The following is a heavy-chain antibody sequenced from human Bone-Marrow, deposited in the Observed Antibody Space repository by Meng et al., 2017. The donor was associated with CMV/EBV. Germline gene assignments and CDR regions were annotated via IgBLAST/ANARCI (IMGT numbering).Heavy chain of an antibody. J-gene: IGHJ6*02. CDR2: MNPNSGNT. D-gene: IGHD2-2*01. CDR3: ARWGRYCSSTSYRDLGMDV. CDR1: GYTFSNYD. Sequence: ASVKVSCKASGYTFSNYDINWVRQATGQGLEWMGWMNPNSGNTAYAQELQGRVTITRNISISTAYMELSSLRSEDTAVYYCARWGRYCSSTSYRDLGMDVWGQGTTVTVSS. V-gene: IGHV1-8*03.